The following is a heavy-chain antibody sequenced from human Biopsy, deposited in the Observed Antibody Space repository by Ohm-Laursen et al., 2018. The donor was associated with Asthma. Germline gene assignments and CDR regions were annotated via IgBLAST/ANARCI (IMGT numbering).Heavy chain of an antibody. D-gene: IGHD1-14*01. CDR3: TRHNDY. Sequence: PTQTLTLTCSFSGFSLSSSGANVNWIRQSPGKALEWLARIDWEEDKFYSTSLRTRLTISKGSSEDQVVLTMTNMGPVDTATYYCTRHNDYWGPGILVTVSS. CDR2: IDWEEDK. V-gene: IGHV2-70*04. CDR1: GFSLSSSGAN. J-gene: IGHJ4*02.